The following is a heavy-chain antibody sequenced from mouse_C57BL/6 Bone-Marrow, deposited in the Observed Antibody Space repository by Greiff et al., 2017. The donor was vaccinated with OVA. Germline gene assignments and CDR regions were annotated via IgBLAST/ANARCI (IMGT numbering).Heavy chain of an antibody. V-gene: IGHV1-61*01. CDR1: GYTFTSYW. J-gene: IGHJ2*01. D-gene: IGHD3-3*01. CDR3: ARGGWVPDY. CDR2: IYPSDSAT. Sequence: VQLQQPGAELVRPGSSVKLSCKASGYTFTSYWMDWVKQRPGQGLEWIGNIYPSDSATHYNQKFKDKATLTVDKSSSTAYMQLISLTSEDSAVYYCARGGWVPDYWGQGTTLTVSS.